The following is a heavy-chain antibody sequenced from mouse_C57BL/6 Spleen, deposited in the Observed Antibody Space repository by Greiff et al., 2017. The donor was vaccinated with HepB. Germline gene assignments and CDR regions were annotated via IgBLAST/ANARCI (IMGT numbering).Heavy chain of an antibody. Sequence: DVQLQESGPGLVKPSQSLSLTCSVTGYSITSGYYWNWIRQFPGNKLEWMGYISYDGSNNYNPSLKNRISITRDTSKNQFFLKLNSVTTEDTATYYCARESETTVYYFDYWGQGTTLTVSS. CDR2: ISYDGSN. V-gene: IGHV3-6*01. CDR3: ARESETTVYYFDY. J-gene: IGHJ2*01. CDR1: GYSITSGYY. D-gene: IGHD1-1*01.